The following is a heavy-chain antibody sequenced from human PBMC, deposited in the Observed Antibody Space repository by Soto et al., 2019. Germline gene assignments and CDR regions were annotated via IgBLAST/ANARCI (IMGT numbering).Heavy chain of an antibody. J-gene: IGHJ4*02. Sequence: SVKVSCKASGGTFSSYAISWVRQAPGQGLEWMGGIIPIFGTANYAQEFQGRVTITADKSTSTAYMELSSLRSEDTAVYYCARDGPYYYDSSGYYSAYWGQGTLVTVSS. V-gene: IGHV1-69*06. CDR3: ARDGPYYYDSSGYYSAY. D-gene: IGHD3-22*01. CDR2: IIPIFGTA. CDR1: GGTFSSYA.